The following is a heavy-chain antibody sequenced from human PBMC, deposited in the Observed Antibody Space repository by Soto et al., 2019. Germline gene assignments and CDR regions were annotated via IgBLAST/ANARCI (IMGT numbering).Heavy chain of an antibody. Sequence: SGPTRVNPTQTLTLTGTFAGFSLSTSGMCVSWIRQPPGKALEWLARIDWDDDKYYSTSLKTRLTISKDTPKNQVVLTMTNMDPVNTATYYVARIGGSSSSGNLDYWGQGTLVTVSS. CDR2: IDWDDDK. CDR1: GFSLSTSGMC. CDR3: ARIGGSSSSGNLDY. D-gene: IGHD6-6*01. V-gene: IGHV2-70*11. J-gene: IGHJ4*02.